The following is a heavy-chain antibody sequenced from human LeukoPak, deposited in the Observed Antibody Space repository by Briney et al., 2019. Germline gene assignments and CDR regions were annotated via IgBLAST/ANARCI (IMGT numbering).Heavy chain of an antibody. Sequence: SETLSLTCAVYGGSFSGYYWSWIRQPSGKGLEWIGEINHSGSTNYNPSLKSRVTISVDTSKNQFSLKLSSVTAADTAVYYCARGRSNWNYYYYYSMDVWGKGTTVTVSS. J-gene: IGHJ6*03. D-gene: IGHD1-20*01. CDR1: GGSFSGYY. V-gene: IGHV4-34*01. CDR3: ARGRSNWNYYYYYSMDV. CDR2: INHSGST.